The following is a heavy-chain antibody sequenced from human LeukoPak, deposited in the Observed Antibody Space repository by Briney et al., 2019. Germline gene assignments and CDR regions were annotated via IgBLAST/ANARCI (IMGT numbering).Heavy chain of an antibody. J-gene: IGHJ4*02. CDR3: AREKASTTGTTDYDY. CDR2: ISSSSSYI. Sequence: GGSLRLSCAASGFTFSSYSMNWVRQAPGKGLEWVSSISSSSSYIYYADSVKGRFTISRDNAKNSLYLQMNSLRAGDTAVYYCAREKASTTGTTDYDYWGQGTLVTVSS. CDR1: GFTFSSYS. V-gene: IGHV3-21*01. D-gene: IGHD1-1*01.